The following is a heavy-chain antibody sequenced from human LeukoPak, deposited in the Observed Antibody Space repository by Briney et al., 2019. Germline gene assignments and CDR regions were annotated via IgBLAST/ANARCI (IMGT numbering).Heavy chain of an antibody. CDR1: GFTFSSYG. J-gene: IGHJ5*02. CDR2: ISDNGGGT. D-gene: IGHD5-12*01. Sequence: PGGSLRLSCAASGFTFSSYGMHWVRQAPGQGLEWISTISDNGGGTFYADSVKGRFTISRDNSKNTLSLQMNSLRAEDTAVYHCARSLVAVAAAWGQGTLVTVSS. V-gene: IGHV3-23*01. CDR3: ARSLVAVAAA.